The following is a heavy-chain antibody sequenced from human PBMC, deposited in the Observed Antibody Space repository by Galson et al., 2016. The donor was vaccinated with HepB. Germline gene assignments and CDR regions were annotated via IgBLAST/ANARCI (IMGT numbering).Heavy chain of an antibody. V-gene: IGHV4-39*01. Sequence: SETLSLTCNVSGGSISRSSHFWGWIRQPPGKGLEWIGSIYYSGSTYYNPSLKSRVIISVATSKNQFSLKLNSVTAADTAVYYCASRYRGFTTWGRGTLVTVSS. CDR2: IYYSGST. D-gene: IGHD2-15*01. J-gene: IGHJ5*02. CDR3: ASRYRGFTT. CDR1: GGSISRSSHF.